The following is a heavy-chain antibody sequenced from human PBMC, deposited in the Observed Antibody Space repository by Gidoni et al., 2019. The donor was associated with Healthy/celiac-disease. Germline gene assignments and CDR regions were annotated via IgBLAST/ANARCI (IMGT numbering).Heavy chain of an antibody. J-gene: IGHJ4*02. CDR1: GFTFSSYA. Sequence: EVQLVESGGGLVQPGGSLRLSCSASGFTFSSYAMHWVRQAPGKGLEYVSAISSNGGSTYYADSVKGRFTISRDNSKNTLYLQMSSLRAEDTAVYYCVKVDILTAPDYWGQGTLVTVSS. CDR3: VKVDILTAPDY. D-gene: IGHD3-9*01. V-gene: IGHV3-64D*09. CDR2: ISSNGGST.